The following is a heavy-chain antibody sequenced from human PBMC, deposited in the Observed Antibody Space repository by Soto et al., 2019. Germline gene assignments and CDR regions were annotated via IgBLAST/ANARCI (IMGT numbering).Heavy chain of an antibody. CDR1: GYTFTSYY. CDR3: ERDKIGIAEAARVGFDP. D-gene: IGHD6-13*01. Sequence: ASVKVSCKASGYTFTSYYMHWVRQAPGQGLEWMGIINPSGGSTSYAQKFQGRVTMTRDTSTSTVYMELSSLRSEDTAVYYCERDKIGIAEAARVGFDPWGQGTLVTVSS. CDR2: INPSGGST. J-gene: IGHJ5*02. V-gene: IGHV1-46*01.